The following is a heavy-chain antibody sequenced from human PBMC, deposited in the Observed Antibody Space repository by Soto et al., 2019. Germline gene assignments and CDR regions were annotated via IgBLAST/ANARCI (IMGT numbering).Heavy chain of an antibody. CDR1: GFRFSSYS. Sequence: EVQLVESGGGLVQPGGSLRLSCAASGFRFSSYSMNWVRQAPGKGLEWVSYISSSSSTIYYADSVKGRFTISRDNAKNSLYLQMNSLRAEDTAVYYCARDLTVADAFDIRGQGTMVTVSS. V-gene: IGHV3-48*01. CDR2: ISSSSSTI. J-gene: IGHJ3*02. CDR3: ARDLTVADAFDI. D-gene: IGHD6-19*01.